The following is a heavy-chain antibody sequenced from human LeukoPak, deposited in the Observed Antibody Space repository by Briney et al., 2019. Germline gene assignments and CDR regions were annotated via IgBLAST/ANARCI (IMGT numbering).Heavy chain of an antibody. CDR1: GGSFSGYY. Sequence: PSETLSLTCAVYGGSFSGYYWSWIRQPPGKGLEWIGYIYYSGSTNYNPSLKSRVTISVDTSKNQFSLKLSSVTAADTAVYYCARDGFSGLDAFDIWGQGTMVTVSS. V-gene: IGHV4-59*01. CDR3: ARDGFSGLDAFDI. J-gene: IGHJ3*02. CDR2: IYYSGST. D-gene: IGHD3-22*01.